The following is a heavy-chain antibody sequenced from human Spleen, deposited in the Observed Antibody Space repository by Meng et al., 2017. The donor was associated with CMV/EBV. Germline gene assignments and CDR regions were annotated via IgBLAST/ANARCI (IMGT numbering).Heavy chain of an antibody. CDR1: GFTFSNYA. D-gene: IGHD3-3*01. Sequence: LSLTCAASGFTFSNYAMTWVRQAPGKGLDWVSIITSAASSTHYADSVKGRFTISRDNSKTTLYLQMNSLRADDTAVYYCAKAGPTILSSLDVWGQGTTVTVSS. V-gene: IGHV3-23*01. J-gene: IGHJ6*02. CDR3: AKAGPTILSSLDV. CDR2: ITSAASST.